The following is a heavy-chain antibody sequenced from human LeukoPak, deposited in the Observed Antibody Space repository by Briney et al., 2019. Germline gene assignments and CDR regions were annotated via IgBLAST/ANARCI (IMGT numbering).Heavy chain of an antibody. CDR1: GFTFDDYA. CDR3: AKVNTMIVVVAPFDY. Sequence: SLRLSCADSGFTFDDYAMHWVRPGPGKGLEWVSGISWNSGSIVYADSVKGRFTISRDNAKNSLYLQMNSLRAEDTAFYYCAKVNTMIVVVAPFDYWGQGTLVTVSS. CDR2: ISWNSGSI. V-gene: IGHV3-9*01. J-gene: IGHJ4*02. D-gene: IGHD3-22*01.